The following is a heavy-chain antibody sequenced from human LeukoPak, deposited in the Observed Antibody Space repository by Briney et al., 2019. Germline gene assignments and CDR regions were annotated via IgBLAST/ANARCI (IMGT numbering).Heavy chain of an antibody. CDR2: ITSSGDGT. J-gene: IGHJ4*02. CDR3: AKDRPNYYGSNGHYYRRDGDY. D-gene: IGHD3-22*01. Sequence: GGSLRLSCAASGFTFSIYAMSWVRQAPGKGLQWVSSITSSGDGTYYADSVKGRFTISRDNSENMSYLQMNSLRVEDTAVYFCAKDRPNYYGSNGHYYRRDGDYWGQGTLVTVSS. V-gene: IGHV3-23*01. CDR1: GFTFSIYA.